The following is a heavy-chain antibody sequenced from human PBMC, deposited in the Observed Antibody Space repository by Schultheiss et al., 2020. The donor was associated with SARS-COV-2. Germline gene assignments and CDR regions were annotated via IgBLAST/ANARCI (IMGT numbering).Heavy chain of an antibody. Sequence: GGSLRLSCAASGFTFSSYAMHWVRQAPGKGLEWVAVISYDGSNKYYADSVKGRFTISRDNAKNSLYLQMNSLRAEDTAVYYCTSTVTTAWFDPWGQGTLVTVSS. J-gene: IGHJ5*02. V-gene: IGHV3-30*07. CDR3: TSTVTTAWFDP. D-gene: IGHD4-17*01. CDR1: GFTFSSYA. CDR2: ISYDGSNK.